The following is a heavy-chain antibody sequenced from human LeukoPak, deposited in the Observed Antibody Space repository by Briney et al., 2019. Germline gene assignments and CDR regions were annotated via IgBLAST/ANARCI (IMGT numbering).Heavy chain of an antibody. V-gene: IGHV1-46*01. CDR1: GYTFTSYY. CDR2: INPSGGST. Sequence: ASVKVSCKASGYTFTSYYMHWVRQAPGQGLEWMGIINPSGGSTGYAQKFQGRVTMTRDTSTSTVYMELSSLRSEDTAVYYCARDSGIVATIDLPSDYWGQGTLVTVSS. CDR3: ARDSGIVATIDLPSDY. D-gene: IGHD5-12*01. J-gene: IGHJ4*02.